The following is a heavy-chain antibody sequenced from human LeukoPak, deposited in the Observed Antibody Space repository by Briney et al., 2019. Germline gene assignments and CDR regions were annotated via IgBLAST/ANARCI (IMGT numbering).Heavy chain of an antibody. D-gene: IGHD3-10*01. Sequence: SETLSLTCTVSGGSISSYYWSWIRQPPGKGLEWIGYIHYSGSTNYNPSLKSRVTISVDTSKNQFSLKLSSVTAADTAVYYCARHGTGYYGSGQDNWFDPWGQGTLVTVSS. J-gene: IGHJ5*02. CDR1: GGSISSYY. V-gene: IGHV4-59*08. CDR2: IHYSGST. CDR3: ARHGTGYYGSGQDNWFDP.